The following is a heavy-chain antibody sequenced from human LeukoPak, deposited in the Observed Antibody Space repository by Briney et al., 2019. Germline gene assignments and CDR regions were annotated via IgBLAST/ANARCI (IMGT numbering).Heavy chain of an antibody. Sequence: GGSLRLSCAASGFTFSSSWMHWVRQAPGKGLVWVSRINHDGSTTNYVDSVKGRFTISRDNAKNTLYLQMNSLRAEDTAVFYCARDPGDYGDYASAFDIWGQGTMVTVSS. CDR3: ARDPGDYGDYASAFDI. CDR2: INHDGSTT. J-gene: IGHJ3*02. V-gene: IGHV3-74*01. CDR1: GFTFSSSW. D-gene: IGHD4-17*01.